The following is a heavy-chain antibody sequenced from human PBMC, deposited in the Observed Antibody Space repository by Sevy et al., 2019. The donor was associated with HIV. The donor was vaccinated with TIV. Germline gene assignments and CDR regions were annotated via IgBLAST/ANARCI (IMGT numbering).Heavy chain of an antibody. CDR2: ISYDGSNK. CDR1: GFTFSKHD. V-gene: IGHV3-30-3*01. J-gene: IGHJ4*02. CDR3: ARGSTMVRGVYTPLDY. Sequence: GGSLRLSCAASGFTFSKHDMHWVRQAPGKGLEWVAVISYDGSNKYYADSVKGRFTISRDNSKNTLYLQMNSLRAEDTAVYYCARGSTMVRGVYTPLDYWGQGTLVTVSS. D-gene: IGHD3-10*01.